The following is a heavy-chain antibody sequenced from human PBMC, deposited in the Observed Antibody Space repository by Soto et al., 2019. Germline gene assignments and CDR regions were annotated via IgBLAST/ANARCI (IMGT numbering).Heavy chain of an antibody. D-gene: IGHD6-6*01. CDR3: ARVTSTSIAARPRWFDP. J-gene: IGHJ5*02. Sequence: PSGTLYLTCAVSGYSISSGYYWCWVRQPPGKGLEWIGSIYHSGSTYYNPSLKSRVTISVDTSKNQFSLKLSSVTAADTAVYYCARVTSTSIAARPRWFDPWGQGTLVTVSS. V-gene: IGHV4-38-2*01. CDR1: GYSISSGYY. CDR2: IYHSGST.